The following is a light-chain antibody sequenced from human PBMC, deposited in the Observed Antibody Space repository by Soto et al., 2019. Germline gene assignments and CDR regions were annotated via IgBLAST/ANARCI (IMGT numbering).Light chain of an antibody. CDR1: SSNIGDNT. V-gene: IGLV1-44*01. J-gene: IGLJ3*02. CDR2: RNN. CDR3: ATWDDSLNGPV. Sequence: QSVLTQPPSASGTPGQRVTISCSGSSSNIGDNTVNWYQQLPGTAPKLLIYRNNRRPSEVPDRFSGSKSGTSASLAISGLLSDDEADYYCATWDDSLNGPVFGGGTKLTVL.